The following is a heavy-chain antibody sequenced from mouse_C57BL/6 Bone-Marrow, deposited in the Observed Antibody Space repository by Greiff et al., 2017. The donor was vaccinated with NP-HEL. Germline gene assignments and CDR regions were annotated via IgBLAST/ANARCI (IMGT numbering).Heavy chain of an antibody. J-gene: IGHJ1*03. CDR1: GYTFTSYW. Sequence: VKLQQPGAELVKPGASVKLSCKASGYTFTSYWMHWVKQRPGQGLEWIGMIHPNSGSTNYNEKFKSKATLTVDKSSSTAYMQLSSLTSEDSAVYYCARWLLSYWYFDVWGTGTTVTVSS. V-gene: IGHV1-64*01. CDR3: ARWLLSYWYFDV. CDR2: IHPNSGST. D-gene: IGHD2-3*01.